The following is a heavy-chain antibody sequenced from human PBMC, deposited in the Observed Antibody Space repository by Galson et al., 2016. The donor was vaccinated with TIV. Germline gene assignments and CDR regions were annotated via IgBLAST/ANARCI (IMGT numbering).Heavy chain of an antibody. CDR3: ARDGYRFGNYFDF. CDR1: GYTFTSYY. Sequence: SVKASCKASGYTFTSYYMHWVRQAPGQGLKWMGIINPSGGSTTHAQKFQGRVTMTRDMSTTTVHMELSSLRSEDTAVYYCARDGYRFGNYFDFWGQGTLVSVSS. D-gene: IGHD5-12*01. V-gene: IGHV1-46*01. J-gene: IGHJ4*02. CDR2: INPSGGST.